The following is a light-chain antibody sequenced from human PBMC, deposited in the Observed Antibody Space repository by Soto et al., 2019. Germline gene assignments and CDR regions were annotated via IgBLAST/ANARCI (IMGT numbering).Light chain of an antibody. CDR1: QSVSSSY. CDR2: GAS. J-gene: IGKJ5*01. CDR3: QRYGSSSSIP. Sequence: EIVLTQSPGTLSLSPGGRATLSCRASQSVSSSYLAWYQQKPGQAPRLLIYGASSRATGIPDRFSGSGSGTDFTLTISRLEPDDFAGYDCQRYGSSSSIPFGHEPRPESK. V-gene: IGKV3-20*01.